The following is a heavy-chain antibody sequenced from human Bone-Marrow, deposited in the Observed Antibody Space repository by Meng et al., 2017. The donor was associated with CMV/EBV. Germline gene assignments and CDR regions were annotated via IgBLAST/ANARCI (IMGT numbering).Heavy chain of an antibody. J-gene: IGHJ4*02. V-gene: IGHV3-74*01. D-gene: IGHD3-22*01. CDR2: ITSDGSST. Sequence: GESLKISCAASGFTFNTYWMHWVRQAPGKGLVWVSRITSDGSSTTYADSVKGRFTISRDNAKNTLYLQMNSLGAEDTAVYYCAREYRLKYDSSGFDFWGQGPLVTVSS. CDR3: AREYRLKYDSSGFDF. CDR1: GFTFNTYW.